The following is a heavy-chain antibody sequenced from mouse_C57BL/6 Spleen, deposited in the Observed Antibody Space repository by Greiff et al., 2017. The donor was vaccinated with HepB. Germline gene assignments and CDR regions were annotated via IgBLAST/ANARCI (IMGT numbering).Heavy chain of an antibody. CDR1: GFSLTSYG. CDR3: ARVYDGYYVRLTY. V-gene: IGHV2-2*01. J-gene: IGHJ3*01. D-gene: IGHD2-3*01. Sequence: QVQLKQSGPGLVQPSQSLSITCTVSGFSLTSYGVHWVRQSPGKGLEWLGVIWSGGSTDYNAAFISRLSISKDNSKSQVFFKMNSLQADDTAIYYCARVYDGYYVRLTYWGQGTLVTVSA. CDR2: IWSGGST.